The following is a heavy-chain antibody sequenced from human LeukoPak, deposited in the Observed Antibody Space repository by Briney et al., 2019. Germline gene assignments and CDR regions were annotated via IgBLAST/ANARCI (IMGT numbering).Heavy chain of an antibody. D-gene: IGHD4-17*01. CDR2: IYPGDSDT. Sequence: KRRESLKISCKGSGYSFTNYWIGWVRQMPEKGLEWMGIIYPGDSDTRYSPSFQGQVTISADKSISTAYLQWSSLGASDTAMSYCARRVLRQPNDAFEIWGQGTMVTVSS. CDR3: ARRVLRQPNDAFEI. J-gene: IGHJ3*02. V-gene: IGHV5-51*01. CDR1: GYSFTNYW.